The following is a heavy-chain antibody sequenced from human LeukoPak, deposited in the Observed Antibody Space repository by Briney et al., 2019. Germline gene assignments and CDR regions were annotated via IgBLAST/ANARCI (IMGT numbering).Heavy chain of an antibody. V-gene: IGHV4-59*08. CDR1: GGSLSTYY. CDR2: IYYSGST. D-gene: IGHD5-12*01. CDR3: AGGYGAIDY. J-gene: IGHJ4*02. Sequence: PSETLSLTCTVSGGSLSTYYWSWIRQPPGTGLEWIGYIYYSGSTNYNPFLKIRVTISVDTSKNQCSLKLTSVTAADTAVYYCAGGYGAIDYWGQGILVTVSS.